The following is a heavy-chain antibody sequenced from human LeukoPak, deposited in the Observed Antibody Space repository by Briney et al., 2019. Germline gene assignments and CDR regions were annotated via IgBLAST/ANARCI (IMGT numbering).Heavy chain of an antibody. V-gene: IGHV3-7*03. Sequence: GGSLRLSCAASGFTFSSYWMSWVRQAPGKGLEWVANIKQDGSEKYYVDSAKGRFTISRDNAKNSLYLQMNSLRAEDTAVYYCAIFWSGCYGYYFDYWGQGTLVTVSS. J-gene: IGHJ4*02. D-gene: IGHD3-3*01. CDR1: GFTFSSYW. CDR3: AIFWSGCYGYYFDY. CDR2: IKQDGSEK.